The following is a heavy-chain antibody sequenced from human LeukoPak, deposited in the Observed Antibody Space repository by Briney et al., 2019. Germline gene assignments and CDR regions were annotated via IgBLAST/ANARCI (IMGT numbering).Heavy chain of an antibody. V-gene: IGHV3-48*04. CDR3: VITAGRAGATDH. J-gene: IGHJ5*02. D-gene: IGHD1-14*01. Sequence: GGSLRLSCAASGFIFSSYSMNWVRQSPGKGLEWLSYISNSGDTIYYADSVKGRFTISRDNAKKSLFLQMDGLRVEDTAVYYCVITAGRAGATDHWGQGALVTVSS. CDR1: GFIFSSYS. CDR2: ISNSGDTI.